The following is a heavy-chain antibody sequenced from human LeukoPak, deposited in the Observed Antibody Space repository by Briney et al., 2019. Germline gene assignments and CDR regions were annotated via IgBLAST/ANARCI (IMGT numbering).Heavy chain of an antibody. CDR1: GGSFSGYY. CDR3: ATRRGRYGMDV. CDR2: INHSGNT. V-gene: IGHV4-34*01. J-gene: IGHJ6*04. Sequence: SETLSLTCAVYGGSFSGYYWSWIRQPPGKGLEWIGEINHSGNTNYNPSLKSRVTISVDTSRNRFSLKLSSVTAADTAVYYCATRRGRYGMDVWGKGTTVTVSS.